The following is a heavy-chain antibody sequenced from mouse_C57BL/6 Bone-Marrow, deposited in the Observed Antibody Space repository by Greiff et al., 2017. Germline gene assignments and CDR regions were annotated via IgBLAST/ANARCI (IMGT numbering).Heavy chain of an antibody. CDR2: TLPGSGST. V-gene: IGHV1-9*01. CDR1: GYTFTGYW. J-gene: IGHJ1*03. D-gene: IGHD2-5*01. Sequence: VKLQESGAELMKPGASVKLSCKATGYTFTGYWIEWVKQRPGHGLEWIGETLPGSGSTNYNEKFKGKATFTADTSANTAYVQLSSLTTEDSAIYYCTRESNLSYWYFDVWGTGTTVTVSS. CDR3: TRESNLSYWYFDV.